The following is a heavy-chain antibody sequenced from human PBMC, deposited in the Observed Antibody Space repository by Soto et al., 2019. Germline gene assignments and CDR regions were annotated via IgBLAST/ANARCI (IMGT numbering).Heavy chain of an antibody. Sequence: QVQLQESGPGLVKPSETLSLTCTVSGGSISSYYWSWIRQPPGKGLEWIGYIYYSGGTNYNPSLKSRVPISVDTSKNQFSLKLSSVTAADTAVYYCAGVRGDGYSPFDYWGQGTLVTVSS. J-gene: IGHJ4*02. V-gene: IGHV4-59*01. CDR1: GGSISSYY. CDR3: AGVRGDGYSPFDY. CDR2: IYYSGGT. D-gene: IGHD4-4*01.